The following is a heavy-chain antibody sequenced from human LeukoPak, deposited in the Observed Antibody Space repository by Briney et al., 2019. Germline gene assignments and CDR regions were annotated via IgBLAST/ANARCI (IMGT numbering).Heavy chain of an antibody. D-gene: IGHD4-23*01. V-gene: IGHV4-38-2*02. J-gene: IGHJ4*01. Sequence: SETLSLTCTVSGNSINRGYYWGWIRQPPGKGLEWIGSFYHSVSTYYNPSLKSRVTISVDPSKNQFSLKLSSVTAADTAVYYCARDMRGGNSYYFDSWGQGTLVTVSS. CDR1: GNSINRGYY. CDR2: FYHSVST. CDR3: ARDMRGGNSYYFDS.